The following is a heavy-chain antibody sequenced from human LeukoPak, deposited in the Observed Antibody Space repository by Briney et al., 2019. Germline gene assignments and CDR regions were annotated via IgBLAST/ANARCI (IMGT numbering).Heavy chain of an antibody. J-gene: IGHJ4*02. CDR1: GFTLSSYA. CDR2: ISGSGGST. D-gene: IGHD6-19*01. CDR3: AKVGSGSLLYYFDY. Sequence: GGSLRLSCAASGFTLSSYAMSWVRQAPGKGLEWVSAISGSGGSTYYADSVKGRFTISRDNSKNTLYLQMNSLRAEDTAVYYCAKVGSGSLLYYFDYWGQGTLVTVSS. V-gene: IGHV3-23*01.